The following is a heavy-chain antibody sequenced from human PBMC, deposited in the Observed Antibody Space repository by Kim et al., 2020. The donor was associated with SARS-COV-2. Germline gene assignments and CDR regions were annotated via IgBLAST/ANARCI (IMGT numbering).Heavy chain of an antibody. Sequence: SETLSLTCAVYGGSFSGYYWSWIRQPPGKGLEWIGEINHSGSTNYNPSLKSRVTISVDTSKNQFSLKLSSVTAADTAVYYCAREYRYSGSYYRSRYFDYWGQGTLVTVSS. V-gene: IGHV4-34*01. CDR1: GGSFSGYY. D-gene: IGHD1-26*01. J-gene: IGHJ4*02. CDR3: AREYRYSGSYYRSRYFDY. CDR2: INHSGST.